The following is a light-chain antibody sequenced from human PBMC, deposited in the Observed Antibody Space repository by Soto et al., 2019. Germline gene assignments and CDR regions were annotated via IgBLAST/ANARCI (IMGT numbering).Light chain of an antibody. J-gene: IGKJ1*01. CDR3: QQDGSSPAT. V-gene: IGKV3-20*01. CDR2: GAS. CDR1: QSVSSSY. Sequence: EIVLTQSPGTLSLSPGERATLSCRASQSVSSSYLAWYQQKPGQAPRLLIYGASSRVTGIPDRFSGSGSGTDFTLTISRLEPEDFAVYYCQQDGSSPATFGQGTKVEIK.